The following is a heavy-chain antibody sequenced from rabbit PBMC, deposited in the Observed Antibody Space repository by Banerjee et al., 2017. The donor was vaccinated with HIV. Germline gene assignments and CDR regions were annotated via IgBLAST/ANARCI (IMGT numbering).Heavy chain of an antibody. D-gene: IGHD6-1*01. CDR3: ARKNYATYGYAGMDL. V-gene: IGHV1S45*01. CDR1: GFSFSSNYW. Sequence: QEQLEESGGDLVKPEGSLTLTCTASGFSFSSNYWICWVRQAPGKGLERIACISTSSGSTWYASWAKGRFTISKTSSTTVTLQMTSLTAADTATYFCARKNYATYGYAGMDLWGQGTLVTVS. J-gene: IGHJ6*01. CDR2: ISTSSGST.